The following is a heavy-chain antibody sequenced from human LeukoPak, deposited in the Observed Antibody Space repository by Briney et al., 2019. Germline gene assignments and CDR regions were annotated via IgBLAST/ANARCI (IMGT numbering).Heavy chain of an antibody. J-gene: IGHJ4*02. D-gene: IGHD3-3*01. CDR2: ISYDGSNK. Sequence: GGSLRLSCEASGFTFSSYGMHWVRQAPGKGLEWVAVISYDGSNKYYADSVKGRFTISRDNSKNTLYLQMNSLRAEDTAVYYCAKDHNDFWSGPIDYWGQGTLVTVSS. CDR3: AKDHNDFWSGPIDY. CDR1: GFTFSSYG. V-gene: IGHV3-30*18.